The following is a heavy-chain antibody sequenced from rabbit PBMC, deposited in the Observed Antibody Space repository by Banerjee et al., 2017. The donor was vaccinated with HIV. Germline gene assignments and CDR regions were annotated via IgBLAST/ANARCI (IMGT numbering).Heavy chain of an antibody. CDR1: GFTISSSYY. J-gene: IGHJ4*01. V-gene: IGHV1S45*01. CDR3: ARNSGVSATYFLL. CDR2: IYAGSSGST. Sequence: QEQLVESGGGLVQPEGSLALTCKASGFTISSSYYMCWVRQAPGKGLEWIACIYAGSSGSTYYASWAKGRFTVSKTSSTTMTLQMASLTGADTATYFCARNSGVSATYFLLWGPGTLVTVS. D-gene: IGHD6-1*01.